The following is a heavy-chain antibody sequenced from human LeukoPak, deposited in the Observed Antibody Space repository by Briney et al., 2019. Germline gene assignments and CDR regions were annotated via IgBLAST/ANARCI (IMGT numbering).Heavy chain of an antibody. J-gene: IGHJ4*02. D-gene: IGHD5-18*01. V-gene: IGHV3-53*01. CDR3: ARDPGGPRGYSF. CDR1: GFIVSGDF. Sequence: GGSLRLSCAASGFIVSGDFMSWVRQAPGKGLEWVSVIYSGGGTYYANSVKGRFIISRDNSKNTLYLQMNSLRVEDTAIYYCARDPGGPRGYSFWGQGTLVTVSS. CDR2: IYSGGGT.